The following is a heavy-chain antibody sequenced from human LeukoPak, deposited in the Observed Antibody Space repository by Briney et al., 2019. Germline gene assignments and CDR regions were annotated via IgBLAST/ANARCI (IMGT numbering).Heavy chain of an antibody. V-gene: IGHV4-31*03. Sequence: SQTLSLTCTVSGGSISSGGYYWSWIRQHSGKGLEWIGYIYYSGSTYYNPSLKSRVTISVDTSKNQFSLKLSSVTAADTAVYYCAREGAYRSSSAAYWGQGTLVTVSS. CDR1: GGSISSGGYY. CDR2: IYYSGST. J-gene: IGHJ4*02. D-gene: IGHD6-13*01. CDR3: AREGAYRSSSAAY.